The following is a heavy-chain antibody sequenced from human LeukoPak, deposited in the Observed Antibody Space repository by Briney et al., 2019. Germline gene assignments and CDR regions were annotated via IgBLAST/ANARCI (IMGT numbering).Heavy chain of an antibody. V-gene: IGHV4-39*07. CDR2: IYYSGST. CDR1: GGSISSSSYY. CDR3: ARAAGHYYMDV. J-gene: IGHJ6*03. Sequence: PSETLSLTCTVSGGSISSSSYYWGWIRQPPGKGLEWIGSIYYSGSTYYNPSLKSRVTISVDTSKNQFSLKLSSVTAADTAVYYCARAAGHYYMDVWGTGTTVTVSS. D-gene: IGHD3-10*01.